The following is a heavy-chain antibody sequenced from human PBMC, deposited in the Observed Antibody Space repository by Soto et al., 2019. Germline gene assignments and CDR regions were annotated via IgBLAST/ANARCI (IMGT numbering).Heavy chain of an antibody. J-gene: IGHJ4*02. CDR2: IWHDGKNN. CDR1: GFTFSNFG. CDR3: ARDPGRDAAIDY. D-gene: IGHD1-26*01. V-gene: IGHV3-33*01. Sequence: QVQVVESVGGVVQPGTSLRRSCAASGFTFSNFGMHWVRPAPGKGLEWVAVIWHDGKNNYYADSVEGRFTISRDNSKNTLNLQMNSLKAEDTAVYYCARDPGRDAAIDYWGQGTLVIVSS.